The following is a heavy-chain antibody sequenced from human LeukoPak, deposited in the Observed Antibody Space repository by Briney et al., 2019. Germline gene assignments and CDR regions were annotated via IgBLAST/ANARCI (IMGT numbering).Heavy chain of an antibody. CDR1: GFTFTSYG. Sequence: ASVKVSCKASGFTFTSYGISWVRQAPGQGLEWMGWISAYNGKTNYAQKFQGRVTMTTDTSTSTAYMDLRSLRSDDTAVYYCARGGALTSFDSWGQGTLITVSS. CDR2: ISAYNGKT. J-gene: IGHJ4*02. CDR3: ARGGALTSFDS. D-gene: IGHD1-26*01. V-gene: IGHV1-18*01.